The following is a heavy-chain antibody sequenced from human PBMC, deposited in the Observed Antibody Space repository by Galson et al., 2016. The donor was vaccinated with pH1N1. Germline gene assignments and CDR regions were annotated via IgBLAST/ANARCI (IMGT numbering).Heavy chain of an antibody. V-gene: IGHV3-11*06. CDR3: ARDTRGWSLGY. J-gene: IGHJ4*02. Sequence: NGGSTYTYHADSVKGRVRISRDNAKNSVYLEMDGLRAEDTAVYYCARDTRGWSLGYWGQGTLVTVSS. CDR2: NGGSTYT. D-gene: IGHD6-19*01.